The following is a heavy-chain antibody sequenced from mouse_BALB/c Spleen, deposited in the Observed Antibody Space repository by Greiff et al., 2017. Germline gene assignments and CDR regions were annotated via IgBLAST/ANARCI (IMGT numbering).Heavy chain of an antibody. CDR3: ARIAHYGSSSWYFDV. CDR2: IWWNDDK. CDR1: GFSLSTSGMS. D-gene: IGHD1-1*01. J-gene: IGHJ1*01. Sequence: QVTLKVSGPGILQPSQTLSLTCSFSGFSLSTSGMSVGWIRQPSGKGLEWLAHIWWNDDKYYNPALKSRLTISKDTSNNQVFLKIASVVTADTATYYCARIAHYGSSSWYFDVWGAGTTVTVSS. V-gene: IGHV8-8*01.